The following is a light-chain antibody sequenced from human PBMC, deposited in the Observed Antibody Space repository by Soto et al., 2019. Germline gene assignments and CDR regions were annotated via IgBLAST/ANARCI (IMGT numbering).Light chain of an antibody. Sequence: EIVLTQSPGTLSLSPGEGATLSCRASQSVASSYLAWYQQKPGQAPRLIIYGASNRATGTPYRFSGGGSGTDFTLTSSRLEPEDFAVYYCQQYGSSSFTFGQGTKLEIK. V-gene: IGKV3-20*01. CDR2: GAS. CDR1: QSVASSY. J-gene: IGKJ2*01. CDR3: QQYGSSSFT.